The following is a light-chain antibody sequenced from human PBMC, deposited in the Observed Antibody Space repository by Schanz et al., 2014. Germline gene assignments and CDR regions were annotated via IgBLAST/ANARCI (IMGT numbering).Light chain of an antibody. V-gene: IGKV1-39*01. J-gene: IGKJ2*01. CDR1: QSISTY. CDR3: QQSYVTPYT. CDR2: AAS. Sequence: DVQMTQTPSSLSASIGDRVTLTCRASQSISTYVNWYQQKPGKAPKLPIYAASSLQSGVPSRFSGSGSGTDFTLTISSLQPEDFATYYCQQSYVTPYTFGQGTKLEI.